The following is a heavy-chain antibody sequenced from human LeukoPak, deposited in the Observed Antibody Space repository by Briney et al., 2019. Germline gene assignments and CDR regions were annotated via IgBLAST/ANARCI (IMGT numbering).Heavy chain of an antibody. CDR1: GGSISSSSYY. V-gene: IGHV4-39*01. CDR2: IYYSGST. D-gene: IGHD6-6*01. J-gene: IGHJ5*02. CDR3: ARLVPPGWFDP. Sequence: SETLSLTCTVSGGSISSSSYYWGWIRQPPAKGLEWIANIYYSGSTYLKSSLRSRVTISIDTSKNQFSLKVTSVTAADTAVYYCARLVPPGWFDPWGQGTLVTVSS.